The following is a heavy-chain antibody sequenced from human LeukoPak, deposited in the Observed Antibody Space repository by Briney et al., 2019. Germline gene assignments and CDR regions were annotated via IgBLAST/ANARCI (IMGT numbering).Heavy chain of an antibody. D-gene: IGHD1-26*01. V-gene: IGHV3-9*01. CDR3: AKGRLLGAPWGMDV. CDR2: INWNSGSI. Sequence: GRSLRLSCAASGFTFDDCGMYWVRQTPGKGLEWVSGINWNSGSIKYADSVKGRFTISRDNSKNTLYLQMNTLRVEDTAVYYCAKGRLLGAPWGMDVWGQGTTVTVSS. CDR1: GFTFDDCG. J-gene: IGHJ6*02.